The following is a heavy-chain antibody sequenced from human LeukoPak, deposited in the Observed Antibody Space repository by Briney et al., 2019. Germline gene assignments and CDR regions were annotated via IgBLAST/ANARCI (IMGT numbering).Heavy chain of an antibody. CDR3: AKGVIAAAGDFDS. CDR1: GFTFSGFA. V-gene: IGHV3-23*01. CDR2: ISGSGGTT. D-gene: IGHD6-13*01. J-gene: IGHJ4*02. Sequence: GGSLRLSCAASGFTFSGFAMSWVRQAPGKGLEWVSVISGSGGTTYYADSAKGRFTISRDNSKNTLYLQMNSLGAEDTAVYYCAKGVIAAAGDFDSWGQGTLVTVS.